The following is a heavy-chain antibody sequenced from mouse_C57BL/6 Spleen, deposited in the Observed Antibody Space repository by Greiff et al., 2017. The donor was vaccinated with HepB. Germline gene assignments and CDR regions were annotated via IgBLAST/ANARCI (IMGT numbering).Heavy chain of an antibody. CDR3: ARGTGDY. V-gene: IGHV1-55*01. J-gene: IGHJ2*01. CDR1: GYTFTSYW. Sequence: QVQLQQSGAELVKPGASVKMSCKASGYTFTSYWLTWVKQRPGQGLEWIGDIYPGSGSTNYNEKFKSKATLTVDTSSSTAYMQLGSLTSEDSAVYYRARGTGDYWGQGTTLTVSS. D-gene: IGHD4-1*01. CDR2: IYPGSGST.